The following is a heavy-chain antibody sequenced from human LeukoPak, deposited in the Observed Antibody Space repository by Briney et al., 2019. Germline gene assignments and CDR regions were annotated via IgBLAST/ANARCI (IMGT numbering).Heavy chain of an antibody. Sequence: SETLSLTCTVSGGSISSYYWSWVRQPPGKGLEWIGYIYYSGSTYYNPSLKSRVTISVDTSKNQFSLKLSSVTAADTAVYYCAREGFSQWGQGTLVTVSS. J-gene: IGHJ4*02. CDR1: GGSISSYY. CDR2: IYYSGST. V-gene: IGHV4-59*12. CDR3: AREGFSQ.